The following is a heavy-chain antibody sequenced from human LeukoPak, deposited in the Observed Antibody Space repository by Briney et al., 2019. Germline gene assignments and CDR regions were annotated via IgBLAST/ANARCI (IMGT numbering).Heavy chain of an antibody. CDR1: GFTFSSYA. CDR2: ISGSGGST. Sequence: GGSLRLSCAASGFTFSSYAMSWVRQAPGQGLEWVSAISGSGGSTYYADSVKGRFTISRDNSKNTLYLQMNSLRAEDTAVYYCAKDRGYGPYYFDYWGQGTLVTVSS. D-gene: IGHD5-18*01. J-gene: IGHJ4*02. V-gene: IGHV3-23*01. CDR3: AKDRGYGPYYFDY.